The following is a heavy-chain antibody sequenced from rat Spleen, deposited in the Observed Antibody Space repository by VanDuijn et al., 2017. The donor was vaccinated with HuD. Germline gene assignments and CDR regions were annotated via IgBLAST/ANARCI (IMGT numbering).Heavy chain of an antibody. CDR2: ISYGDSSGHSIT. V-gene: IGHV5-29*01. J-gene: IGHJ2*01. D-gene: IGHD4-6*01. Sequence: EVQLVESGGGPVQPGRSLKLSCVASGFTFNKYWMTWIRQAPTKGLEWVATISYGDSSGHSITYYRDSVKGRFTISRDNAKSTLYLQMDSLRSEDTATYYCARHWGYWGQGVMVTVSS. CDR3: ARHWGY. CDR1: GFTFNKYW.